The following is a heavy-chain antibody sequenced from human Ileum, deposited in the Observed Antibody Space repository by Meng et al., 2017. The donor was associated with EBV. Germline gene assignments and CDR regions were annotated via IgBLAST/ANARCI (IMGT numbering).Heavy chain of an antibody. Sequence: SAPDRARPSEPLSLPGSVFGGSRGSLRSYWGGVRRPPGKGLEWIGTVYFTGSTYYNPSLKSRVSISVDTSKNQFSLELNSVTAADTAVYYCASHRPFGEWYSLDHWGQGTLVTVSS. CDR2: VYFTGST. CDR1: GGSRGSLRSY. V-gene: IGHV4-39*01. J-gene: IGHJ4*02. CDR3: ASHRPFGEWYSLDH. D-gene: IGHD3-10*01.